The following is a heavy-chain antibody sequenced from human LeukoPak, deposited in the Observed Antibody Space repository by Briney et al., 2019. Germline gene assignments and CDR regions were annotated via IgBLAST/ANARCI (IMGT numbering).Heavy chain of an antibody. CDR3: ARRGLPDV. J-gene: IGHJ6*03. D-gene: IGHD2-15*01. V-gene: IGHV3-30*03. CDR1: GFTFTSYG. CDR2: VSFDGSLK. Sequence: GRSLRLSCATSGFTFTSYGMHWVRQAPGKGLEWVSVVSFDGSLKHYADSVRGRFTISRDNSKRMVFLQMDGLRVEDTAVYYCARRGLPDVWGKGTTVTVSS.